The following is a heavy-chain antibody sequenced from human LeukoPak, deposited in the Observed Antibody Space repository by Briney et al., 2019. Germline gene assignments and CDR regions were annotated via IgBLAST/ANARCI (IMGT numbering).Heavy chain of an antibody. CDR2: INPNSGGT. Sequence: ALVKVSCKASGYTFTGYYMHWVRQAPGQGLEWMGWINPNSGGTNYAQKFQGRVTMTRDTSISTAYMELSRLRSDDTAVYYCARDEYSSSPDFDYWGQGTLVTVSS. J-gene: IGHJ4*02. D-gene: IGHD6-6*01. CDR1: GYTFTGYY. CDR3: ARDEYSSSPDFDY. V-gene: IGHV1-2*02.